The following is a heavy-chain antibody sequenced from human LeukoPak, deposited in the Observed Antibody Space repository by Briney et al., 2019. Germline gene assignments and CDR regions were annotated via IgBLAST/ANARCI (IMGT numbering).Heavy chain of an antibody. V-gene: IGHV3-48*01. CDR1: GDSFIRHS. J-gene: IGHJ4*02. CDR2: IASRGSPI. D-gene: IGHD6-13*01. CDR3: AREYDSRARFDS. Sequence: GGSLRLSCVGSGDSFIRHSMNWVRRAPGKGLEWIAYIASRGSPIYYADSVKGRLTVSRDNARTSLFLHMNSLRAEDTAVYYCAREYDSRARFDSWGQGTLVTV.